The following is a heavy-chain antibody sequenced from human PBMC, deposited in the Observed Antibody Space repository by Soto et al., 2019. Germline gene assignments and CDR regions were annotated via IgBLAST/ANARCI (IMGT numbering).Heavy chain of an antibody. V-gene: IGHV1-46*01. CDR3: ARDRYGRAEYFQH. Sequence: ASVKVSCKASGYTFTSYYMHWVRQAPGQGLEWMGIINPSGGSTSYAQKFQGRVTMTRDTSTSTAYMELSRLRSDDTAVYYCARDRYGRAEYFQHWGQGTLVTVSS. J-gene: IGHJ1*01. D-gene: IGHD4-17*01. CDR1: GYTFTSYY. CDR2: INPSGGST.